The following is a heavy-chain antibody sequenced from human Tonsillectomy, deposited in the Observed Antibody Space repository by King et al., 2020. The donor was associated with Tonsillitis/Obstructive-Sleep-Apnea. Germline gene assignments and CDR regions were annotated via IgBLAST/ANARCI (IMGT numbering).Heavy chain of an antibody. V-gene: IGHV4-34*01. Sequence: VQLQQWGAGLLKPSETLSLTCAVYGGSFSGYYWSGIRQPPGKGLEWIGEINHSGSTNYNPSLKSRVTISVDTSKNQFSLKLSSVTAADTAVYYCASLSYGSGSYIFDYWGQGTLVTVSS. CDR3: ASLSYGSGSYIFDY. J-gene: IGHJ4*02. CDR1: GGSFSGYY. D-gene: IGHD3-10*01. CDR2: INHSGST.